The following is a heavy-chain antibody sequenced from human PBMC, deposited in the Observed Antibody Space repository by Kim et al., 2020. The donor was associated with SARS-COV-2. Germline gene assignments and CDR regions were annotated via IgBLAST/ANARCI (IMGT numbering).Heavy chain of an antibody. J-gene: IGHJ4*02. CDR2: IYSGGST. Sequence: GGSLRLSCAASGFTVSSNYMSWVRQAPGKGLEWVSVIYSGGSTYYADSVKGRFTISRDNSKNTLYLQMNSLRAEDTAVYYCARDTDYYGSGSACAYWGQGTLVTVSS. V-gene: IGHV3-66*01. CDR1: GFTVSSNY. D-gene: IGHD3-10*01. CDR3: ARDTDYYGSGSACAY.